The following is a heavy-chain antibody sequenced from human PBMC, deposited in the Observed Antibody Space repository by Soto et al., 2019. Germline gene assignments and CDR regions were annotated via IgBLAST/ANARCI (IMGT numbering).Heavy chain of an antibody. V-gene: IGHV4-31*03. CDR1: GGSISSGGYY. D-gene: IGHD3-3*01. CDR3: ARAPPRVCVFGSGLYYMDV. Sequence: TLSLTCTVSGGSISSGGYYWSWIRQHPGKGLEWIGYIYYSGSTYYNPSLKSRVTISVDTSKNQFSLKLSSVTAAETAVYYWARAPPRVCVFGSGLYYMDVWGKGTTVPVSS. J-gene: IGHJ6*03. CDR2: IYYSGST.